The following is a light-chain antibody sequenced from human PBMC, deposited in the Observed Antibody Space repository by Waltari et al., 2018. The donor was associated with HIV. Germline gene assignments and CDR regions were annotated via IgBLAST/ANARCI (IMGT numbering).Light chain of an antibody. CDR2: DVN. CDR3: SSYTTSSTYV. J-gene: IGLJ1*01. CDR1: SSDVGAYDY. Sequence: QSALTQPASVSGSPGQSITISCTGTSSDVGAYDYVSWYQQHPGKAPKLMIYDVNNRPSGVSHRFSGSKSATTASLTISGLQAADEADYYCSSYTTSSTYVFGTGTKVTVL. V-gene: IGLV2-14*03.